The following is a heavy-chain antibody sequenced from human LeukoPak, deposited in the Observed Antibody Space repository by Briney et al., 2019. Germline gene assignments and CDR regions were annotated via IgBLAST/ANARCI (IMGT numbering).Heavy chain of an antibody. J-gene: IGHJ3*02. Sequence: SETLSLTCTVSGGSISSYYWSWIRQPPGKGLEWIGYIYYSGSTNYNPSLKSRVTISVDTSKHQFSLKLSSVTAADTAVYYCARRDTSSWYKDDAFDIWGQGTMVTVSS. CDR1: GGSISSYY. CDR3: ARRDTSSWYKDDAFDI. V-gene: IGHV4-59*08. CDR2: IYYSGST. D-gene: IGHD6-13*01.